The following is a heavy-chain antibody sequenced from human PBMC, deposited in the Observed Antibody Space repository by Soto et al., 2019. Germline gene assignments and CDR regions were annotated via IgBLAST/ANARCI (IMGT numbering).Heavy chain of an antibody. J-gene: IGHJ4*02. V-gene: IGHV4-39*01. Sequence: SETLSLTCTVSGGSISSSSYYWGWIRQPPGKGLEWIGSIYYSGSTYYNPSLKSRVTISVDTSKNQFSLKLNSVNAADTAVYYCTRWNIRRFDYWGQGTLVTVSS. CDR3: TRWNIRRFDY. D-gene: IGHD1-1*01. CDR2: IYYSGST. CDR1: GGSISSSSYY.